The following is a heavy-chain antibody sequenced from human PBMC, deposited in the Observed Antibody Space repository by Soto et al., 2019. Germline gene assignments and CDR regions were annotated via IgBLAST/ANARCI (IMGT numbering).Heavy chain of an antibody. D-gene: IGHD1-26*01. Sequence: QITLKESGPTLVKPTQTLTLTCTFSGFSLSTSGVGVGWIRQPPGKALEWLALIYWNDDKRYSPSLKSRLTITKDTSKNHVVLTMTNMDPVDTATYYCAHKGLSGSYNWFDPWGQGTLVTVSS. CDR1: GFSLSTSGVG. J-gene: IGHJ5*02. CDR3: AHKGLSGSYNWFDP. CDR2: IYWNDDK. V-gene: IGHV2-5*01.